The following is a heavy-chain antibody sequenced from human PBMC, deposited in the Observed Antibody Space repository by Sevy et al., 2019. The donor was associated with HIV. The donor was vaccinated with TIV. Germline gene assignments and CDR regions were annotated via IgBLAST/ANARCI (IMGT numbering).Heavy chain of an antibody. CDR1: GFSFSTYW. V-gene: IGHV3-7*01. J-gene: IGHJ4*02. CDR3: AGGYYGLETVYAEYTIFDH. Sequence: GGSLRLSCAASGFSFSTYWMSWVRQAPGKGLEWVANIKEDGSETFHVDSVKGRFTISRDNAKNSLFLQLSSLRAEDTAVYYCAGGYYGLETVYAEYTIFDHWGQGTLVTVSS. CDR2: IKEDGSET. D-gene: IGHD3-10*01.